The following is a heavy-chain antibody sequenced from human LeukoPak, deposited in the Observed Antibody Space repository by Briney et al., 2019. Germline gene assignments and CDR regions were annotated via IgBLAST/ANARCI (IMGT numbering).Heavy chain of an antibody. CDR1: GGTFSSYA. Sequence: SVKVSCKASGGTFSSYAISWVRQAPGQGLEWMGGIIPIFGTANYAQKFQGRVTITADESTSTAYMELSSLRSEDTAAYYCARIVAVAGDYYYYGMDVWGQGTTVTVSS. J-gene: IGHJ6*02. V-gene: IGHV1-69*13. CDR2: IIPIFGTA. D-gene: IGHD6-19*01. CDR3: ARIVAVAGDYYYYGMDV.